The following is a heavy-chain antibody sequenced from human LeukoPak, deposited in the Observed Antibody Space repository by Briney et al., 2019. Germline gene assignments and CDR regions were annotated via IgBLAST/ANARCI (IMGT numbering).Heavy chain of an antibody. D-gene: IGHD3-22*01. Sequence: SETLSLTCAVYGGSISSGSYYWSWIRQPAAKGLEWIGRIYTSGSTNYNPSLKSRVTISVDTSKNQFSLKLSSVTAADTAVYYCARARPPTYYYDSSGYGNYYFDYWGQGTLVTVSS. J-gene: IGHJ4*02. V-gene: IGHV4-61*02. CDR1: GGSISSGSYY. CDR2: IYTSGST. CDR3: ARARPPTYYYDSSGYGNYYFDY.